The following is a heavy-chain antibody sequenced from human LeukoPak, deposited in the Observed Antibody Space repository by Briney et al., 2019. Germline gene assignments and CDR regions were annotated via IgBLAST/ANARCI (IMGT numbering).Heavy chain of an antibody. J-gene: IGHJ4*02. CDR3: ARGSQYYYDSSGYYSHGY. Sequence: SETLSLTCTVSGGSISSYYWSWIRQPPGKGLEWIGYIYYSGSTNYNPPLKSRVTISVDTSKNQFSLKLSSVTAADTAVYYCARGSQYYYDSSGYYSHGYWGQGTLVTVSS. CDR1: GGSISSYY. CDR2: IYYSGST. D-gene: IGHD3-22*01. V-gene: IGHV4-59*12.